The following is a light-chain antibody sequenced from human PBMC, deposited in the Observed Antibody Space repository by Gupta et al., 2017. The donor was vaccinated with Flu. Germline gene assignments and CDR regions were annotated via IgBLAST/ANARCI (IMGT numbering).Light chain of an antibody. CDR2: GEN. J-gene: IGLJ3*02. V-gene: IGLV3-19*01. CDR3: NYRDSRTDLWV. Sequence: SSQLLQDPTVSVALGQTVRITCQGDILRKYHATWYQQKSGQAPVLVLYGENNRPSGIPDRFSGYRSGNTASFKTSGAQAEDEADDYCNYRDSRTDLWVFGGGTKLTVL. CDR1: ILRKYH.